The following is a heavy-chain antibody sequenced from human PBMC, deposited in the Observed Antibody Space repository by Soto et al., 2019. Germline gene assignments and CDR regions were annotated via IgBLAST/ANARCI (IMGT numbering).Heavy chain of an antibody. Sequence: QVQLVESGGGVVQPGRSLRLSCAASGFTFSSYAMHWVRQAPGKGLEWVAVISYDGSNKYYADSVKGRFTISRDNSKNXLXLXRNSRRAEDTAVYYCARDLKGGYSSGWDMRYYGMDVWGQGTTVTVSS. CDR1: GFTFSSYA. D-gene: IGHD6-19*01. CDR2: ISYDGSNK. V-gene: IGHV3-30-3*01. CDR3: ARDLKGGYSSGWDMRYYGMDV. J-gene: IGHJ6*02.